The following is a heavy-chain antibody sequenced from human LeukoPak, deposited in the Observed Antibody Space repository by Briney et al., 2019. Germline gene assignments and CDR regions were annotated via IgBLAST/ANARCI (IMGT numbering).Heavy chain of an antibody. CDR2: IYSSGST. V-gene: IGHV4-39*01. D-gene: IGHD1-26*01. CDR3: AKSGGYGLIDY. CDR1: GASVSGSNYY. Sequence: SETLSLTCAVSGASVSGSNYYWGWIRQPPGKGLEWIGNIYSSGSTYYNASLQSRVTISIDASKNQFSLRLNSVTAADTAMYYCAKSGGYGLIDYWGQGTRVTVSS. J-gene: IGHJ4*02.